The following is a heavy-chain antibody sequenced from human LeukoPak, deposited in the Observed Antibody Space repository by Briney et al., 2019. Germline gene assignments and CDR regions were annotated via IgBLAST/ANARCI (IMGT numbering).Heavy chain of an antibody. D-gene: IGHD3-9*01. V-gene: IGHV4-4*02. J-gene: IGHJ4*02. CDR2: IYHSGST. CDR3: ARRSEILTVDY. Sequence: EWIGEIYHSGSTNYNPSLKSRVTISVDKSKNQFSLKLSSVTAADTAVYYCARRSEILTVDYWGQGTLVTVSS.